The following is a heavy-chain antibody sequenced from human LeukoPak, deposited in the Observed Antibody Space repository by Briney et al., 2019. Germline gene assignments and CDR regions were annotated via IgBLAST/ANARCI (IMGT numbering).Heavy chain of an antibody. V-gene: IGHV1-18*01. CDR2: ISAYNGNT. D-gene: IGHD3-3*01. CDR3: ARDTYYDFWSGYYDSKKSDYLSDP. CDR1: GYTFTSYG. J-gene: IGHJ5*02. Sequence: ASVKVSCKASGYTFTSYGISWVRQAPGQGLEWMGWISAYNGNTNYAQKLQGRVTMTTDTSTSTAYMELRSLRSDDTAVYYCARDTYYDFWSGYYDSKKSDYLSDPWGQGTLVTVSS.